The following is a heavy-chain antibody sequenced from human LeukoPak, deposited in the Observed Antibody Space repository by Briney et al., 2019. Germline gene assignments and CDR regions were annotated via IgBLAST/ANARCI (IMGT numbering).Heavy chain of an antibody. CDR3: ARAPSGLDY. CDR2: TTNRAHSYTT. CDR1: GFTLSDHN. Sequence: GGSLRLSCAVSGFTLSDHNMDWVRQAPGKGLEWVGRTTNRAHSYTTEYAASVKGRFTISRDDSQNSLYLQMNSLKTEDTAVYYCARAPSGLDYWGQGILVTVSS. D-gene: IGHD2-15*01. J-gene: IGHJ4*02. V-gene: IGHV3-72*01.